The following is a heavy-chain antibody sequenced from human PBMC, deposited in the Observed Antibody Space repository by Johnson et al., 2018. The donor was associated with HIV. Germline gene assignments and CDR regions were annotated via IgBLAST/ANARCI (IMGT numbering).Heavy chain of an antibody. D-gene: IGHD1-26*01. CDR2: IKQDGSEK. V-gene: IGHV3-7*01. CDR3: ARFPPGGNYYFDI. CDR1: GFTFSSYW. J-gene: IGHJ3*02. Sequence: VQLVESGGGLVKPGGSLRLSCAASGFTFSSYWMSWVRQAPGKGLEWVANIKQDGSEKYYVDSVKGRFTISRDNAKNSLYLQMNSLRAEDTAVYYCARFPPGGNYYFDIWGQGTMVTVSS.